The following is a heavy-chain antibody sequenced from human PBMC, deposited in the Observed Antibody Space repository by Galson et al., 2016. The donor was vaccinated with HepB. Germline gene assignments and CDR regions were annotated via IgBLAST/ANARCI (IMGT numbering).Heavy chain of an antibody. D-gene: IGHD4-17*01. CDR2: IFYSGST. V-gene: IGHV4-59*01. CDR1: GGSMSGYY. J-gene: IGHJ4*02. CDR3: ARRQKLYGDFRFTSYFDY. Sequence: SETLSLTCTISGGSMSGYYWSWIRQPPGKGLEWIGHIFYSGSTNYNPSLKSRVTISVDASKNQFSLKVTSLTAADTAVYYCARRQKLYGDFRFTSYFDYWGQGTLVTVSS.